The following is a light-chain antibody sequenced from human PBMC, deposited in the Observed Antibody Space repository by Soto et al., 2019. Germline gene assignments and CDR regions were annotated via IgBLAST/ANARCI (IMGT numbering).Light chain of an antibody. J-gene: IGKJ1*01. V-gene: IGKV3-20*01. Sequence: VEWTPSTGTLIKTPEERTKRYSRASQSISRYLAWYQQKPGQGPRLLIYGASSRATGIPDRFSGSGSGTDFTLTISRLEPEDFAVYCCQQYGNSPPTFGQGTKVDIK. CDR2: GAS. CDR3: QQYGNSPPT. CDR1: QSISRY.